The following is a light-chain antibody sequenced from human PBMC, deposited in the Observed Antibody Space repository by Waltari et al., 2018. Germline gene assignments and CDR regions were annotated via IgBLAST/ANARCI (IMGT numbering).Light chain of an antibody. Sequence: SYVLTQPPSESVASGEAARITCGGDWLGSTGAQWYQQKPGQAPTLVIYSDSDRPAGIPERFSGYNSGNTATLTITRVEAGDEAEYYCQVWDGATDQVVFGGGTELTVL. CDR1: WLGSTG. CDR3: QVWDGATDQVV. CDR2: SDS. J-gene: IGLJ2*01. V-gene: IGLV3-21*04.